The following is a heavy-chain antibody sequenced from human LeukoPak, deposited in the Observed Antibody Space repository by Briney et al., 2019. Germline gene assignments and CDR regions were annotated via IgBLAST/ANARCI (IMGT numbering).Heavy chain of an antibody. Sequence: GGSLRLSCAASGFTFSSYAMSWVRQAPGKGLEWVSAISGSGGSTYYADSVKGRFTISRDNSKNTLYLQMNSLRAEDTAVYYCGGTYYYDSSGYYYERTPIDYWGQGTLVTVSP. V-gene: IGHV3-23*01. CDR2: ISGSGGST. CDR1: GFTFSSYA. CDR3: GGTYYYDSSGYYYERTPIDY. J-gene: IGHJ4*02. D-gene: IGHD3-22*01.